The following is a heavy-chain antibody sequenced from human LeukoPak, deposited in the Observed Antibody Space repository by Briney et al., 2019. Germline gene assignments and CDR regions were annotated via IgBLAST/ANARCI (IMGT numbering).Heavy chain of an antibody. CDR3: ARLGSYHDF. Sequence: PSETLSLTCTVSGASISNYYWSWLRQTPEKGLEWMGHIHSSGGSSYYPSLKCRLTLSIDTSRNQLSLKLPSVTAADTAVYFCARLGSYHDFWGQGALVTVSS. J-gene: IGHJ4*02. CDR1: GASISNYY. V-gene: IGHV4-4*09. CDR2: IHSSGGS. D-gene: IGHD1-26*01.